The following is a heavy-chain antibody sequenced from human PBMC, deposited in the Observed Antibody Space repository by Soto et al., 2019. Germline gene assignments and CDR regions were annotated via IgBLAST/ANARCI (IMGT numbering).Heavy chain of an antibody. Sequence: QVQLVQSGAEVKKPGASVKVSCKASGYTFTSYAMHWVRQAPGQRLEWMGWINAGNGNTKYSQKFQGRVTITRDTSASTAYMELSSLRSEDMAVYYCATLDDIVVVPAAIADAFDIWGQGTMVTVSS. J-gene: IGHJ3*02. V-gene: IGHV1-3*01. D-gene: IGHD2-2*02. CDR3: ATLDDIVVVPAAIADAFDI. CDR2: INAGNGNT. CDR1: GYTFTSYA.